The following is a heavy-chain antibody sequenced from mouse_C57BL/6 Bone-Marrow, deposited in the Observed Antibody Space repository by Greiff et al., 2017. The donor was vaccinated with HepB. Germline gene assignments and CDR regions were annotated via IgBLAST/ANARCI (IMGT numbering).Heavy chain of an antibody. J-gene: IGHJ3*01. D-gene: IGHD2-4*01. CDR3: ARRRLGAWFAY. Sequence: QVQLQQPGAELVKPGASVKLSCKASGYTFTSYWMHWVKQRPGQGLEWIGYINPSSGYTKYNQKFKDKATLTADKSSSTAYMQLSSLTYEDSAVYYCARRRLGAWFAYWGQGTLVTVSA. V-gene: IGHV1-7*01. CDR1: GYTFTSYW. CDR2: INPSSGYT.